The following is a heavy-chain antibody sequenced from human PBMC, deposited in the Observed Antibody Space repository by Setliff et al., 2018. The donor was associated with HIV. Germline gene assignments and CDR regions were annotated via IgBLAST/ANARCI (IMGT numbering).Heavy chain of an antibody. D-gene: IGHD1-26*01. J-gene: IGHJ4*02. CDR1: GGSIGSGSHY. V-gene: IGHV4-61*09. CDR3: AKTSVGATGLYAFDI. Sequence: SETLSLTCTVSGGSIGSGSHYWSWIRQPAGKGLEWIGHIYTTGSTNYNPSLKSRVTISADTSNNQFSLRLTSMTAADTAVYYCAKTSVGATGLYAFDIWGQGTLVTVSS. CDR2: IYTTGST.